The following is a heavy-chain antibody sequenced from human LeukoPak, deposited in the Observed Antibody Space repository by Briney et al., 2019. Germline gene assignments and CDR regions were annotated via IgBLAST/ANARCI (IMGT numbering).Heavy chain of an antibody. CDR2: INPNSGVT. CDR3: ARDCGGDCYYDY. V-gene: IGHV1-2*02. CDR1: GYTFTGYY. J-gene: IGHJ4*02. D-gene: IGHD2-21*01. Sequence: ASVKVSCKASGYTFTGYYMHWVRQAPGQRLEWMGWINPNSGVTNYAQKFQGRVTMTRDTSLSTAYMELSRLGSDDSAVYFCARDCGGDCYYDYWGQGTLVTVSS.